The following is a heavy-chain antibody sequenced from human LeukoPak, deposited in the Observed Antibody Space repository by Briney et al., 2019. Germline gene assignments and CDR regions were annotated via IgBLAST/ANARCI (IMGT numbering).Heavy chain of an antibody. D-gene: IGHD5-12*01. V-gene: IGHV4-39*01. CDR2: IYYSGST. J-gene: IGHJ5*02. Sequence: SETLSLTCTVSGGSISSSSCYWGWIRQPPGKGLEWIGSIYYSGSTYYNPSLKSRVTISVDTSKNQFSLKLSSVTAADTAVYYCARVLAGAVATKQLRFDPWGQGTLVTVSS. CDR3: ARVLAGAVATKQLRFDP. CDR1: GGSISSSSCY.